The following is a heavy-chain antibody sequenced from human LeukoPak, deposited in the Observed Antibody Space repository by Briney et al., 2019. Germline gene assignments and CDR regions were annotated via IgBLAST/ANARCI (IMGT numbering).Heavy chain of an antibody. Sequence: GASVKVSCKASGYTFTSYDINWVRQATGQGLEWMRWMNPNSGNTGYAQKFQGRVTMTRNTSISTAYMELSSLRSEDTAVYYCARVGRITGALGTGFDPWGQGTLVTVSS. CDR1: GYTFTSYD. V-gene: IGHV1-8*01. D-gene: IGHD1-20*01. CDR2: MNPNSGNT. CDR3: ARVGRITGALGTGFDP. J-gene: IGHJ5*02.